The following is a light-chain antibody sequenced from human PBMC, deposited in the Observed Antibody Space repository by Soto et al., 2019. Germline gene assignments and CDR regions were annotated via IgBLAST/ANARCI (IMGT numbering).Light chain of an antibody. J-gene: IGLJ1*01. Sequence: QLVLTQPPSASGTPGQRVTISCSGSSSNIGSNYVYWYQQLPGTAPKLLIYRNNQRPSGVPDRFSGSKSGTSASLAISGLRSEDEADYYCAAWDDSLSGLYVFGTGTKVTV. V-gene: IGLV1-47*01. CDR3: AAWDDSLSGLYV. CDR2: RNN. CDR1: SSNIGSNY.